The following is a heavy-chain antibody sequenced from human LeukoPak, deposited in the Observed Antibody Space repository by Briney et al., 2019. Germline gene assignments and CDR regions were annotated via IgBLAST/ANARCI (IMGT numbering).Heavy chain of an antibody. CDR2: IYHSGST. J-gene: IGHJ4*02. CDR3: ARVSSDWFYFHS. V-gene: IGHV4-38-2*01. Sequence: SETLSLTCAVSGYFISSGNYWGWTRQPPGKGLEWIGSIYHSGSTYYNPSLKSRVTISVDTSKNQFSLKLNSVTATDTAVYYCARVSSDWFYFHSWGQGTLVTVSS. D-gene: IGHD3-9*01. CDR1: GYFISSGNY.